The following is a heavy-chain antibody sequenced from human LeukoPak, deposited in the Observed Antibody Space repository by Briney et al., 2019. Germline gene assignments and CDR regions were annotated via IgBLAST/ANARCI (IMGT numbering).Heavy chain of an antibody. J-gene: IGHJ4*02. D-gene: IGHD4-17*01. CDR3: ARKLYGDYRFDY. CDR2: IYHSGST. Sequence: PSETLSLTCAASGYSISSGYYWGLSRPPPGEGLEWIGSIYHSGSTYYNPSLKSRVTISVDTSKNQFSLKLSSVTAADTAVYYCARKLYGDYRFDYWGQGTLVTVSS. V-gene: IGHV4-38-2*01. CDR1: GYSISSGYY.